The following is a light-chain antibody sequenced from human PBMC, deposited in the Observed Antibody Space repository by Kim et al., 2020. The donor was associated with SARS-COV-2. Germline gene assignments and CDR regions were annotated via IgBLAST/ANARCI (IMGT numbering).Light chain of an antibody. J-gene: IGKJ2*01. Sequence: LSASVGDRVTITCRASQSSSNVLAWYQHKPGKATKLLIYEASTLQTGVPSRVSGSGSATEFTLTITRLQPDDFATYYCQQYYSFSTFGQGTKLEI. V-gene: IGKV1-5*03. CDR2: EAS. CDR3: QQYYSFST. CDR1: QSSSNV.